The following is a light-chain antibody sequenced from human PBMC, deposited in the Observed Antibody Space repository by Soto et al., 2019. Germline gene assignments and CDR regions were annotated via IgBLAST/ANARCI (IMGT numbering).Light chain of an antibody. J-gene: IGLJ2*01. CDR2: DNI. CDR3: QSYDSSLSGSV. CDR1: RSNIGAGYD. V-gene: IGLV1-40*01. Sequence: QPVLTQPPSVSGAPGRRVTISCTGSRSNIGAGYDVHWYQQLPGTAPKLLIYDNIHRPSGIPDRFSGSKSGPSASLAITGLQADDEADYYCQSYDSSLSGSVFGGGTQLTVL.